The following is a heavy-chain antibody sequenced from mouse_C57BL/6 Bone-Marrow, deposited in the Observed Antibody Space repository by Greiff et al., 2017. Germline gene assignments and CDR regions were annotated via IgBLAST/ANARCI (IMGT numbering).Heavy chain of an antibody. J-gene: IGHJ3*01. V-gene: IGHV6-6*01. Sequence: EVQRVESGGGLVQPGGSMKLSCAASGFTFSDAWMDWVRQSPEKGLEWVAEIRNKANNHATYYAESVKGRFTISRDDSKSSVYLQMNSLRAEDTGIYDCTVVLRWAWFAYWGQGTLVTVSA. CDR1: GFTFSDAW. CDR3: TVVLRWAWFAY. CDR2: IRNKANNHAT. D-gene: IGHD1-1*01.